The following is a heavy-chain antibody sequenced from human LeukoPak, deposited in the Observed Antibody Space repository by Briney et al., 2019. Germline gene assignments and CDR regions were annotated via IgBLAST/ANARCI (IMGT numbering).Heavy chain of an antibody. CDR1: GGSISTYY. V-gene: IGHV4-59*01. D-gene: IGHD5-24*01. CDR3: ARLLSRAYWFDP. J-gene: IGHJ5*02. CDR2: VHYSGST. Sequence: SETLSLTCTVSGGSISTYYWSWIRQPPGKGLEWIGYVHYSGSTNYNPSLRSRVTTSVDTPNNQFSLKLSSVTAADTAVYYCARLLSRAYWFDPWGQGTLVTVSS.